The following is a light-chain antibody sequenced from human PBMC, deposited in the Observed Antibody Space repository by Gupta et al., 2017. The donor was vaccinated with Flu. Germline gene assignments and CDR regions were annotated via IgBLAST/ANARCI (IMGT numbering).Light chain of an antibody. V-gene: IGLV3-21*03. J-gene: IGLJ2*01. Sequence: SYVLTQPPSVSVAPGKPARITCGGNNIGSRTVHWYQQKPGQAPVLFVYDDSDRPSGIPERFSGSNSGNTATLTIGRAEAGDEADYYCQVWHSSSDQLIFGGGTTLTVL. CDR3: QVWHSSSDQLI. CDR2: DDS. CDR1: NIGSRT.